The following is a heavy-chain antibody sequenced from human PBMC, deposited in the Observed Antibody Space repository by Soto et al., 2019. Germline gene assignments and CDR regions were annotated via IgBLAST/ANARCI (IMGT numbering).Heavy chain of an antibody. D-gene: IGHD2-15*01. CDR1: GFSLRNHW. CDR3: VRDSSYCSGGICYPSPYGGFEI. V-gene: IGHV3-7*03. Sequence: EVQLVESGGGLVQPGGSLRLSCAVSGFSLRNHWMTWVRQTPGKGLEWVANINQDGRDIYYVDSVKGRFTVSRDNADNSLFLQMGNLRAEDTAVYYCVRDSSYCSGGICYPSPYGGFEIWGQGTMVTVSS. J-gene: IGHJ3*02. CDR2: INQDGRDI.